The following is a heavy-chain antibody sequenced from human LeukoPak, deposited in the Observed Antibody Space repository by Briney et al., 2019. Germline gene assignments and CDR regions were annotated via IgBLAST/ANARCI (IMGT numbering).Heavy chain of an antibody. CDR2: ISGSGGNT. CDR1: GFTFSSYA. D-gene: IGHD5-18*01. Sequence: PGGSLRLSCAVSGFTFSSYAMSWVRQAPGKGLEWVSGISGSGGNTYYTDSVKGRFSISRDNSKNTLYLQMNNLRAEDTAVYYCAKDREDSAMISGVFDLWGRGTLVTVSS. V-gene: IGHV3-23*01. J-gene: IGHJ2*01. CDR3: AKDREDSAMISGVFDL.